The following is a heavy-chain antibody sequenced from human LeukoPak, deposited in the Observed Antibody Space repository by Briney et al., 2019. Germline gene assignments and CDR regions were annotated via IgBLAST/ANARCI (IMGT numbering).Heavy chain of an antibody. D-gene: IGHD2-2*01. CDR1: GGTFSSYA. Sequence: GASVTVSCKASGGTFSSYAISWVRQAPGQGLDWMGGVIPIFGTANYAQKFQGRVTITADESTSTAYMELSSLRSEDTAVYYCATSCSSTSCYESDYYYMDVWGKGTTVTVS. V-gene: IGHV1-69*13. CDR3: ATSCSSTSCYESDYYYMDV. CDR2: VIPIFGTA. J-gene: IGHJ6*03.